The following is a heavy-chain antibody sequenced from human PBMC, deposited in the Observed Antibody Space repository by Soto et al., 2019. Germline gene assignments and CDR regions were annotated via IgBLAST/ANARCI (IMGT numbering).Heavy chain of an antibody. CDR3: AKGLGLRYLYY. D-gene: IGHD7-27*01. Sequence: EVQLLESGGALVQPGESLRLSCAASGFSFSSYAMSWVSQAPGKGLEWVSGISGSGGSTYYADSVKGRFTISRDNSKNTLYLQMNSLRAEDTAVYYCAKGLGLRYLYYWGQGTLVTVSS. J-gene: IGHJ4*02. CDR2: ISGSGGST. V-gene: IGHV3-23*01. CDR1: GFSFSSYA.